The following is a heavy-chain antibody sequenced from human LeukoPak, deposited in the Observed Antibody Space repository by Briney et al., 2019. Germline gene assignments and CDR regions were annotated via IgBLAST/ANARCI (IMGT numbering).Heavy chain of an antibody. J-gene: IGHJ3*02. V-gene: IGHV3-23*01. CDR2: IIASGGST. Sequence: PGGSLRLSCAASGFTFSSYGMSWVRQAPGKGLEWVSTIIASGGSTYDADSVKGRFTISRDNAKNSLYLQMNSLRAEDTAVYYCARHIGAYYDSSGYYQMVAFDIWGQGTMVTVSS. D-gene: IGHD3-22*01. CDR3: ARHIGAYYDSSGYYQMVAFDI. CDR1: GFTFSSYG.